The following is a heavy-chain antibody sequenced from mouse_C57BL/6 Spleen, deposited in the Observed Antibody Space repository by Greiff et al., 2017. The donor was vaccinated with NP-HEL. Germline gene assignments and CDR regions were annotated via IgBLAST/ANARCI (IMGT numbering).Heavy chain of an antibody. Sequence: VQLQQSGPELVKPGASVKISCKASGYSFTDYNMNWVKQSNGKSLEWIGVINPNYGTTSYNQKFKGKATLTVDQSSSTAYMQLNSLTSEDSADYYCATSRFIATVEWYFDVWGTGTTVTVSS. CDR3: ATSRFIATVEWYFDV. V-gene: IGHV1-39*01. CDR2: INPNYGTT. J-gene: IGHJ1*03. D-gene: IGHD1-1*01. CDR1: GYSFTDYN.